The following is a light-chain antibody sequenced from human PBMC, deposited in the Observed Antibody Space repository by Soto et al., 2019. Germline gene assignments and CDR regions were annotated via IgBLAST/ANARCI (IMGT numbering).Light chain of an antibody. CDR2: GAS. CDR3: QHYNNWST. J-gene: IGKJ5*01. V-gene: IGKV3-15*01. CDR1: QSVSSS. Sequence: EIVMTQSPATLSVSPGERATLSCRASQSVSSSLAWYQQRPGQAPRLLIYGASTRATDIPARFSGSGSWTEFTLTITNLQSEDFAIYYCQHYNNWSTFGQGTRLEIK.